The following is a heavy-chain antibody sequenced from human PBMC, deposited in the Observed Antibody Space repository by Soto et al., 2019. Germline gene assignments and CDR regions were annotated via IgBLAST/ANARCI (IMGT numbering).Heavy chain of an antibody. V-gene: IGHV4-39*01. CDR1: GGSISSSSYY. J-gene: IGHJ2*01. CDR2: IYYSGST. Sequence: QLQLQESGPGLVKPSETLSLTCTVSGGSISSSSYYWGWIRQPPGKGLEWIGSIYYSGSTYYNPSLKSRVTISVDTSKNQFSLKLSSVTAADTAVYYCASTLEVLLTGDWYFDLWGRGTLVTVSS. CDR3: ASTLEVLLTGDWYFDL. D-gene: IGHD7-27*01.